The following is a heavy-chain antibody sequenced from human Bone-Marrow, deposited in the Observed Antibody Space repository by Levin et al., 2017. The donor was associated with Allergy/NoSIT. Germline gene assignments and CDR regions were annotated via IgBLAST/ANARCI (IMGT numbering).Heavy chain of an antibody. Sequence: ESGPTLVKPTQTLTLTCTFSGFSLSTSGVSVGWIRQPPGKALEWLALIYWDDDVRYRASLKRRRVILKDPSKNQAVLTLTNVDPADTATYFCARGKYQLLDAFDIWGQGTMVTVSS. CDR2: IYWDDDV. D-gene: IGHD2-2*01. J-gene: IGHJ3*02. CDR1: GFSLSTSGVS. V-gene: IGHV2-5*02. CDR3: ARGKYQLLDAFDI.